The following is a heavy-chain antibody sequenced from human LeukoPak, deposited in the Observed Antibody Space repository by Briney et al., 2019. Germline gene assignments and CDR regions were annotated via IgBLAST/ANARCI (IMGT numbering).Heavy chain of an antibody. V-gene: IGHV4-30-4*01. Sequence: KSSETLSLTCSVSGGSISSDDYYWKWLRQPPGKGLEWIGYIYYSGSTYCSPSLKSRVTISVDTSKNQFSLKLSSVTAADTAVYYCASQIGYCSDSSCYSGDYWGQGTLVTVSS. CDR1: GGSISSDDYY. CDR3: ASQIGYCSDSSCYSGDY. CDR2: IYYSGST. J-gene: IGHJ4*02. D-gene: IGHD2-15*01.